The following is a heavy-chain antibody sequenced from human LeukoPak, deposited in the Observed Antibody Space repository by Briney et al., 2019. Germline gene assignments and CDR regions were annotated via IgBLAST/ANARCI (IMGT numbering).Heavy chain of an antibody. CDR1: GGSISSYY. V-gene: IGHV4-59*01. CDR2: IYYSGST. J-gene: IGHJ4*02. CDR3: ARARGYSYGYPFDY. Sequence: PSETLSLTCTVSGGSISSYYWSWIRQPPGKGLEWVGCIYYSGSTNYNPSLKSRVTISVDTSKNQCSLKLSSVTAADTAVYYCARARGYSYGYPFDYWGQGTLVTVSS. D-gene: IGHD5-18*01.